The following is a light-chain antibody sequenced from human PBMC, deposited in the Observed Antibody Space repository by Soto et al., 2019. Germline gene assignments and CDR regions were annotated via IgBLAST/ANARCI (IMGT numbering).Light chain of an antibody. V-gene: IGKV3-15*01. CDR3: QHYNNWPPLT. J-gene: IGKJ1*01. Sequence: EIVMTQSPATLSVSPGERATLSCRASQSVSSNLAWYQQKPGQAPRLLIYGASSRATGIPARFSGSGSGTEFTLTISSLQSEDFAVYYCQHYNNWPPLTFGQGNKVEIK. CDR2: GAS. CDR1: QSVSSN.